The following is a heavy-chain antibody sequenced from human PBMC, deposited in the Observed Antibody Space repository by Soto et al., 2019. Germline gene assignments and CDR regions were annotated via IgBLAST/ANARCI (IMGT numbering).Heavy chain of an antibody. CDR1: GGSISSHY. Sequence: PSETLSLTCTVSGGSISSHYLSWIRHPPRKGLEWIGYIYYSGSTNYNPSLKSRVTISVDTSKNQFSLKVSSVTVAVTAVYFCARPMITMVRGVIGPPPSDVWGKGTTVTVSS. V-gene: IGHV4-59*08. CDR3: ARPMITMVRGVIGPPPSDV. J-gene: IGHJ6*03. CDR2: IYYSGST. D-gene: IGHD3-10*01.